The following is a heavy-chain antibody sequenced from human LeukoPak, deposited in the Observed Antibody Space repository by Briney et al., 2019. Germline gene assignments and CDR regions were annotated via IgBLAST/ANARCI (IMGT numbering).Heavy chain of an antibody. CDR1: GGSISSYY. CDR2: IYTSGST. J-gene: IGHJ4*02. CDR3: AREGAADYYGSGSYYKPFDY. Sequence: SETLSLTCTVSGGSISSYYWSWIRQPAGKGLEWIGRIYTSGSTNYNPPLKSRVTMSVDTSKNQFSLKLSSVTAADTAVYYCAREGAADYYGSGSYYKPFDYWGQGTLVTVSS. D-gene: IGHD3-10*01. V-gene: IGHV4-4*07.